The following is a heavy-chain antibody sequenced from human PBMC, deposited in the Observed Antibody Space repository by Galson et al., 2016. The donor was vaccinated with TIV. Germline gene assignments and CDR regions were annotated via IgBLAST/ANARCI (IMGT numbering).Heavy chain of an antibody. J-gene: IGHJ3*02. Sequence: SETLSLTCSVSGGSISIYYWSWIRQPAGKGLEWIGRIYSSGTTNYNPSLKSRVAISVDTSRNQFSLKLSSVTAADTAVYYCARASSSGWDNGDDAFDKWGQGTMVTVSS. CDR2: IYSSGTT. CDR3: ARASSSGWDNGDDAFDK. CDR1: GGSISIYY. D-gene: IGHD6-19*01. V-gene: IGHV4-4*07.